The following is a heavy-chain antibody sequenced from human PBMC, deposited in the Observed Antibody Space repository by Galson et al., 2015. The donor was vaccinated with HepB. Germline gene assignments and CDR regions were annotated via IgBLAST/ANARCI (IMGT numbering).Heavy chain of an antibody. CDR1: GFTFSSYA. CDR3: ARVNNEWLRAYTYTYPKFVSFDY. J-gene: IGHJ4*02. Sequence: SLRLSCAGSGFTFSSYAMDWVRQAPGKGLEWVATIKQDGSQKFYVDSVKGRFTISRDNAKDSVFLQMSSLRAADTAVYYCARVNNEWLRAYTYTYPKFVSFDYWGQGTLVTVSS. V-gene: IGHV3-7*03. D-gene: IGHD5-12*01. CDR2: IKQDGSQK.